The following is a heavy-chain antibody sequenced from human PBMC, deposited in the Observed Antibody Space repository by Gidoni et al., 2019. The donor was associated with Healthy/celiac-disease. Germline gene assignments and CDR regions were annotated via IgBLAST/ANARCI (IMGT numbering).Heavy chain of an antibody. CDR3: AVARDADWNYDMDV. J-gene: IGHJ6*02. Sequence: QVQLLQSGAEVKTPGTSAKVSCKASGGTFSSYAISRGRQAAGQGLEWMGGIIPIFGTANYAQKFQGRVTITADESTSTAYIELSSLRSEDTAVYYCAVARDADWNYDMDVWGQGTTVTVSS. V-gene: IGHV1-69*01. CDR1: GGTFSSYA. D-gene: IGHD1-1*01. CDR2: IIPIFGTA.